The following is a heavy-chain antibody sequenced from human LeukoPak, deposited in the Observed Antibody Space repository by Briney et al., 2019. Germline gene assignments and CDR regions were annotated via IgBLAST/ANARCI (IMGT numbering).Heavy chain of an antibody. D-gene: IGHD5-24*01. Sequence: SETLSLTCTVSGGSISSYYGSCIRQPPGKGLEWIGYIYYSGSTNYNPSLKSRVTISVDTSKNQFSLKLSSVTAADTAVYYCARHVTISGPYDASDIWGQGTMVTVSP. CDR2: IYYSGST. V-gene: IGHV4-59*08. CDR1: GGSISSYY. J-gene: IGHJ3*02. CDR3: ARHVTISGPYDASDI.